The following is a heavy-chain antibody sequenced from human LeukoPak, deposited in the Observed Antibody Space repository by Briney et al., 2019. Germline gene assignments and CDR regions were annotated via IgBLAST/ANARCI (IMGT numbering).Heavy chain of an antibody. CDR1: GGSISSYY. CDR2: IYYSGST. J-gene: IGHJ6*02. Sequence: SETLSLTRTVSGGSISSYYWSWIRQPPGKGLEWIGYIYYSGSTNYNPSLKSRVTISVDTSKNQFSLKLSSVTAADTAVYYCARHGFGGMDVWGQGTTVTVSS. D-gene: IGHD3-10*01. CDR3: ARHGFGGMDV. V-gene: IGHV4-59*08.